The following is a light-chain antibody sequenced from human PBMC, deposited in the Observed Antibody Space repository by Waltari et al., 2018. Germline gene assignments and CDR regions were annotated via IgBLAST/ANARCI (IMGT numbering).Light chain of an antibody. CDR1: ASNIGGNL. V-gene: IGLV1-44*01. CDR3: ASWDDSLNGHWV. CDR2: RSD. Sequence: LTQPPSASGTPGQRVTISCSGSASNIGGNLVNWYQQLPGKAPKLLIYRSDLRPSGVLDRFSGSKSGTSASLAISGLQSEDEADYFCASWDDSLNGHWVFGGGTKVTVL. J-gene: IGLJ3*02.